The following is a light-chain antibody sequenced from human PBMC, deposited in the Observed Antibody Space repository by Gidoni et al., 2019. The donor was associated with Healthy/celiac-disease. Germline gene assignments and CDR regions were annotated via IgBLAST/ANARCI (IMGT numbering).Light chain of an antibody. CDR1: QSVSSY. Sequence: EIVLTQSPATLSLSPGERATLSCRASQSVSSYLAWYQQKPGQAPRLLIYDASNRATGTPARFSGSGSGTDFTLTISSLEPEDFAVYYCQQRSDWPHTFGQGTKLEIK. CDR2: DAS. J-gene: IGKJ2*01. V-gene: IGKV3-11*01. CDR3: QQRSDWPHT.